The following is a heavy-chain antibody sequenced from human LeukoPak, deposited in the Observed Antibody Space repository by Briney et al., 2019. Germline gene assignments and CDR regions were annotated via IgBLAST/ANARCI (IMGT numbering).Heavy chain of an antibody. D-gene: IGHD6-6*01. CDR1: GYSISSGYY. J-gene: IGHJ5*02. Sequence: SETLSLTCTVSGYSISSGYYWGWIRQPPGKGLEWIGSIYHSGSTYYNPSLKSRVTISVDTSKNQLSLKLSSVTAADTAVYYCANMGSSSFWFDPWGQGTLVTVSS. CDR3: ANMGSSSFWFDP. CDR2: IYHSGST. V-gene: IGHV4-38-2*02.